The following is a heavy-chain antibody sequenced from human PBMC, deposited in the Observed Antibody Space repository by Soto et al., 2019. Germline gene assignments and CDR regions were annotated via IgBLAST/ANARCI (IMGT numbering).Heavy chain of an antibody. CDR1: GFTFSSYG. CDR2: ISYDGSNK. Sequence: GGSLRLSCAASGFTFSSYGMHWVRQAPGKGLEWVAVISYDGSNKYYADTVKGRFTISRDNSKNTLNLQMNSLRAEDTVVYYCAKDSLARITMVRGVIRRPSDYWGQGTLVTVSS. V-gene: IGHV3-30*18. D-gene: IGHD3-10*01. CDR3: AKDSLARITMVRGVIRRPSDY. J-gene: IGHJ4*02.